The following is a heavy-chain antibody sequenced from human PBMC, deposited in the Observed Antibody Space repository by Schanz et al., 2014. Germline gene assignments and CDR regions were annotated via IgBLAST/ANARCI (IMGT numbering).Heavy chain of an antibody. J-gene: IGHJ4*02. Sequence: QVQLVQSGAEVKKPGASVKVSCTASGFNFNNYDINWVRQATGQGLEWMGWMNPKTGNTDHAQKFQGRVSMTWDTSTSTAYMELRRLRSDDTAVYDCARDAADFYDILTEEGYWGQGTLVTVSS. CDR3: ARDAADFYDILTEEGY. CDR2: MNPKTGNT. V-gene: IGHV1-8*01. D-gene: IGHD3-9*01. CDR1: GFNFNNYD.